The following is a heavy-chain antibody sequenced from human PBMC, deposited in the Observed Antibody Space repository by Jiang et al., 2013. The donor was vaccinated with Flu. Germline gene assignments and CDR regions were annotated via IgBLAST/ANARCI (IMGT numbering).Heavy chain of an antibody. CDR2: IYHSGST. J-gene: IGHJ4*02. CDR3: ARDRITMIQGVIITSFDY. D-gene: IGHD3-10*01. V-gene: IGHV4-4*02. CDR1: GGSISSSNW. Sequence: GPGLVKPSGTLSLTCAVSGGSISSSNWWSWVRQPPGKRLEWIGEIYHSGSTNYNPSLKSRVTISVDKSKNQFSLKLSSVTAADTAVYYCARDRITMIQGVIITSFDYWGQGTLVTVSS.